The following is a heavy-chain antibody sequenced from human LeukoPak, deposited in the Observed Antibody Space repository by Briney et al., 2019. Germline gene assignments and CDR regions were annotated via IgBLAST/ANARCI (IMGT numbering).Heavy chain of an antibody. CDR3: ARINENDAFDI. CDR1: GGTFSSYA. V-gene: IGHV1-69*01. CDR2: IIPIFGTA. J-gene: IGHJ3*02. Sequence: ASVKVSCKASGGTFSSYAISWVRQAPGQGLEWMGGIIPIFGTANYAQKFQGRVTITADESTSTAYMELSGLRSEDTAVYYCARINENDAFDIWGQGTMVTVSS.